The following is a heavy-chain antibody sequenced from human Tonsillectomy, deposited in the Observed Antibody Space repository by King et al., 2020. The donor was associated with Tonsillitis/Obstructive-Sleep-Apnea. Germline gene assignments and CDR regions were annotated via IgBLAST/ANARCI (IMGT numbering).Heavy chain of an antibody. V-gene: IGHV4-31*03. J-gene: IGHJ3*02. D-gene: IGHD3-22*01. Sequence: VQLQESGPGLVKPSQTLSLTCTVSGGSISSGGYYWSWIRQHPGKGLEWIGYIYYSGSTYYNPSLKSRVTISVDTSKNQFSLKLSSVTAADTAVYYCARGSYRSGYYYHDAFDIWGQGTMVTVSS. CDR3: ARGSYRSGYYYHDAFDI. CDR2: IYYSGST. CDR1: GGSISSGGYY.